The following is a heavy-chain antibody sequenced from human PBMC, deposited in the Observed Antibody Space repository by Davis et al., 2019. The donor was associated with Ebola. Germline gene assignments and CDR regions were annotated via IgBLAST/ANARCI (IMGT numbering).Heavy chain of an antibody. CDR3: ARGWFRSGMDV. CDR1: GDSVSSSGAA. V-gene: IGHV6-1*01. CDR2: TYYNSKWYK. D-gene: IGHD3-10*01. J-gene: IGHJ6*02. Sequence: PSETLSLTCAISGDSVSSSGAAWIWIRQSPSRGLEWLGRTYYNSKWYKDYAVSLKSRITFNPDTSKNQFSLLLNSVTPEDTAIYFCARGWFRSGMDVWGQGTTVTVSS.